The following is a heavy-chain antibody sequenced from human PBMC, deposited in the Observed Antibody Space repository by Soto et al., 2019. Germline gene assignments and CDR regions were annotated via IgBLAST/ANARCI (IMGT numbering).Heavy chain of an antibody. D-gene: IGHD2-21*02. CDR2: IIPNSGGT. CDR3: ASSVILPGGMDV. CDR1: GGMFYSSA. V-gene: IGHV1-2*04. J-gene: IGHJ6*02. Sequence: ASVKVSCKASGGMFYSSAINWVRQAPGQGLEWMGGIIPNSGGTNYAQKFQGWVTMTGDTSVSTAYMELSRLRSDDTAVYYCASSVILPGGMDVWGQGTTVTVSS.